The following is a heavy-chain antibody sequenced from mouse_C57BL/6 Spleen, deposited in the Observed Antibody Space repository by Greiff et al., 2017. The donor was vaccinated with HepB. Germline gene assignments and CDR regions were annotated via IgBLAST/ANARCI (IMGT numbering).Heavy chain of an antibody. D-gene: IGHD6-1*01. V-gene: IGHV14-4*01. CDR3: TTQPLFDY. Sequence: VQLQQSGAELVRPGASVKLSCTASGFHINDDYMHWVKQRPEQGLEWIGWIDPENGDTEYASKFQGKATITADTSSNTAYLQLSSLTSEDTAVYYCTTQPLFDYWGQGTTLTVSS. CDR1: GFHINDDY. J-gene: IGHJ2*01. CDR2: IDPENGDT.